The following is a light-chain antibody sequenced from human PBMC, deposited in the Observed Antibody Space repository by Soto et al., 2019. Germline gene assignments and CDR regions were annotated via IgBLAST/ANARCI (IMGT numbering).Light chain of an antibody. CDR3: QQVKSFPPT. J-gene: IGKJ1*01. V-gene: IGKV1-9*01. CDR2: AAS. CDR1: QGISSY. Sequence: DIQLTQSPSFLSASVGDRVTITCRASQGISSYLARYRQMPGKAPEVLIYAASTLQSGVPSRFSGSGSGTEFTLTISSLQPEDFATYYCQQVKSFPPTFGQGTQVEIK.